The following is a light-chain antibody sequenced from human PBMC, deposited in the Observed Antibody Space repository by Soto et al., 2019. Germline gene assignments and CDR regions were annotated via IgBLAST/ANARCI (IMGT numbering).Light chain of an antibody. Sequence: QPVLTQSPSASASLGASVNLTCTLSSLQSSYAIAWHQQQPEKGPRYLMKLNSDGSHSKGDGIPDRFSGSSSGAERYLTISSLQSEDEADYYCQTWGTGIQVFGGGTKLTVL. CDR2: LNSDGSH. J-gene: IGLJ2*01. V-gene: IGLV4-69*01. CDR1: SLQSSYA. CDR3: QTWGTGIQV.